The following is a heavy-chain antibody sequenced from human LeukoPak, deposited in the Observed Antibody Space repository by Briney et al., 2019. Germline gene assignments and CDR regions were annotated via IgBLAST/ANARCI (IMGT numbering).Heavy chain of an antibody. J-gene: IGHJ4*02. CDR3: AIGLSGYDFDY. V-gene: IGHV1-18*04. CDR1: GYSFTDFY. Sequence: ASVKVSCKASGYSFTDFYLHWVRQAPGQGLEGMGWISAYNGNTNYAQKLQGRVTMTTDTSTSTASMELRSLRSDDTAVYYCAIGLSGYDFDYWGQGNLVTVSS. CDR2: ISAYNGNT. D-gene: IGHD5-12*01.